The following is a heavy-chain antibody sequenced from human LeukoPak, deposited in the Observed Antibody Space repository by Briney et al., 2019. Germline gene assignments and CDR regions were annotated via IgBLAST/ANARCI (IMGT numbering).Heavy chain of an antibody. CDR2: IRYDGSNK. CDR1: GFIFSDYY. J-gene: IGHJ4*02. V-gene: IGHV3-30*02. CDR3: ARVTYGSGTYGAFDY. D-gene: IGHD3-10*01. Sequence: PGGSLRLSCAASGFIFSDYYMNWIRQAPGKGLEWVAFIRYDGSNKYYADSVKGRFTISRDNSKNTLYLQMNSLRAEDTAVYYCARVTYGSGTYGAFDYWGLGTLVTVSS.